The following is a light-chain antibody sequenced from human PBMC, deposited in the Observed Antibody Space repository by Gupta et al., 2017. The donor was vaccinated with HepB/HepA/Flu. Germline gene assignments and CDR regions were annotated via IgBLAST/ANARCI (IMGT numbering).Light chain of an antibody. J-gene: IGLJ2*01. CDR2: GNN. CDR3: AAWDDSRNGPV. Sequence: QSVLTQPPSASGTPGQRVTISCSGSSSNIGGNPVSWYQQLPGTAPKLLITGNNRRPSGVPDRFSGSKFGTSASLAVSGLQAEDEADYYCAAWDDSRNGPVFGGGTKLTVV. V-gene: IGLV1-44*01. CDR1: SSNIGGNP.